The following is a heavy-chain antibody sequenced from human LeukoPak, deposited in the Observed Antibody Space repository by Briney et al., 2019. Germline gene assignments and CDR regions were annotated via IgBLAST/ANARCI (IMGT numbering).Heavy chain of an antibody. J-gene: IGHJ5*02. D-gene: IGHD6-13*01. CDR2: ISPNNGNT. Sequence: ASVKVSCKASGYIFFNYGTNWLRQAPGQSLEWMGWISPNNGNTDFAQNFQDRVTMTTDASTSTVYMELRSLRSDDTAMYYCARGLPIPSRSWYPFDPWGQGTLVTVSS. CDR3: ARGLPIPSRSWYPFDP. CDR1: GYIFFNYG. V-gene: IGHV1-18*01.